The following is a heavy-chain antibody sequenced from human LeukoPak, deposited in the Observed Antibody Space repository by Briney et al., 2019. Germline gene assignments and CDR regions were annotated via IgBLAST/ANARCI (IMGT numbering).Heavy chain of an antibody. D-gene: IGHD5-18*01. CDR2: IYPGDSDT. Sequence: GESLKISCKGSGYSFTSYWIGWVRQMPGKGLEWMGIIYPGDSDTRYSPSFQGQVTISADKSISTAYLQWSSLKASDTAMYYCARQPGYLDRGNWFDPWGQGILVTVSS. J-gene: IGHJ5*02. CDR1: GYSFTSYW. V-gene: IGHV5-51*01. CDR3: ARQPGYLDRGNWFDP.